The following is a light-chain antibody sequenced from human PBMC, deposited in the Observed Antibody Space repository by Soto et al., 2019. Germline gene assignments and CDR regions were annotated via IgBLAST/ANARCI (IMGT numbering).Light chain of an antibody. CDR3: QQRSDWPLT. CDR2: DAS. J-gene: IGKJ4*01. Sequence: EIVLTQSPATLSLSPGDRATLSCRASQSVGNILAWYQQKPGQPPRLLMYDASERATGVPVRFSGSGSGADFTLTISRLEPDDFAVYYCQQRSDWPLTFGGGTKVEIK. CDR1: QSVGNI. V-gene: IGKV3-11*01.